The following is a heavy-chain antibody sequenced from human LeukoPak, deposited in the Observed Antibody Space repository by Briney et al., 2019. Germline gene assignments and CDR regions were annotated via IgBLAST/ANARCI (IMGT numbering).Heavy chain of an antibody. Sequence: SGGSLRLSCAASGFTFSSYAMSWVRQAPGKGLEWVSAISGSGGSTYYADSVKGRFTISRDNPKNTLYLQMNSLRAEDTAVYYCAKDRRYCSSTSCYTGDGAFDVWGQGTMVTVSS. J-gene: IGHJ3*01. D-gene: IGHD2-2*02. CDR1: GFTFSSYA. CDR2: ISGSGGST. CDR3: AKDRRYCSSTSCYTGDGAFDV. V-gene: IGHV3-23*01.